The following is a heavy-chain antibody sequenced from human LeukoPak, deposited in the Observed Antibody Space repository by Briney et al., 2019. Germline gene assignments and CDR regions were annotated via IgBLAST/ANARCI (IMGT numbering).Heavy chain of an antibody. CDR2: IYPGDSDT. J-gene: IGHJ6*02. V-gene: IGHV5-51*01. CDR3: ARLVVPAAIRAYYYSGMEV. D-gene: IGHD2-2*02. CDR1: GSIFTSYW. Sequence: PGASLQICCQGSGSIFTSYWIGWVRPLPGEGLEGMGIIYPGDSDTRYSPAFQGHVTISAHKSISTAYLQWSSLKASDTAMYYCARLVVPAAIRAYYYSGMEVWGQGTTVTVSS.